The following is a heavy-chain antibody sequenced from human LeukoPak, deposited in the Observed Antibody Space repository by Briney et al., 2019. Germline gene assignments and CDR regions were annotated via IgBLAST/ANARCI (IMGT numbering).Heavy chain of an antibody. CDR3: ASPPTYYYDSSGQTREYYFDY. CDR1: GGTFSSYA. CDR2: IITIFGTA. Sequence: SVKVSCKASGGTFSSYAISWVRQAPGQGLEWMGGIITIFGTANYAQKFQGRVTITADESTSTAYMELSSLRSEDTAVYYCASPPTYYYDSSGQTREYYFDYWGQGTLVTVSP. J-gene: IGHJ4*02. D-gene: IGHD3-22*01. V-gene: IGHV1-69*13.